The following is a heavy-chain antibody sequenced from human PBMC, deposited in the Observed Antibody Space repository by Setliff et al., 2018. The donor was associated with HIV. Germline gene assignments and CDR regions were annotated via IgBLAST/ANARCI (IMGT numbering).Heavy chain of an antibody. CDR3: ARTLRAAVMGYFDY. CDR2: IHHSGST. CDR1: GGSISSGYY. J-gene: IGHJ4*02. V-gene: IGHV4-38-2*02. D-gene: IGHD3-16*01. Sequence: PSETLSLTCSVSGGSISSGYYWGWIRQPPGKGLEWIGSIHHSGSTYNNPSLKSRVTISVDTSKHQFSLKLTSVTAADTAVYYCARTLRAAVMGYFDYWGQGTLVTVSS.